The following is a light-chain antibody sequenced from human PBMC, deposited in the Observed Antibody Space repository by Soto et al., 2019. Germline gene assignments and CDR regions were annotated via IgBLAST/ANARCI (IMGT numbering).Light chain of an antibody. CDR2: DAS. CDR1: QSVSSY. Sequence: ETVLTQSPATLSLSAGERATLSCRASQSVSSYLAWYQQKPGQAPRLLIYDASNRATGIPARFSGSGSGTDFTLTISGLRSEDSAVYFCQQYNNWPFSFGQGTRLEIK. CDR3: QQYNNWPFS. V-gene: IGKV3-11*01. J-gene: IGKJ5*01.